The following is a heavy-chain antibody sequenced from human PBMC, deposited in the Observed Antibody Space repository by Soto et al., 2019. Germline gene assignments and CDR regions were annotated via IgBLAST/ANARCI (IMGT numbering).Heavy chain of an antibody. V-gene: IGHV3-53*05. J-gene: IGHJ4*02. CDR3: VTAVRTRLDN. D-gene: IGHD3-10*01. Sequence: GGSLRLSCTTSGFTVSSSHMSWVRQAPGKGLDWVSVIYSGGNSYYADSAKGRFTISRDNSKNTLYLQMNGLRLDDTAVYYCVTAVRTRLDNWGPGTLVTVSS. CDR2: IYSGGNS. CDR1: GFTVSSSH.